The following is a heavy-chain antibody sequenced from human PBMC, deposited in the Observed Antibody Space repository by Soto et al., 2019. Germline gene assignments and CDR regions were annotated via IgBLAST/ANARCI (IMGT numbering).Heavy chain of an antibody. D-gene: IGHD5-18*01. CDR2: IFSNDEK. V-gene: IGHV2-26*01. Sequence: QVTLKESGPVLVKPTETLTLTCTVSGFSLSNARMGVSWIRQPPGKALEWLAHIFSNDEKSYSTSLKSRLTISKDTSKSQVVLTMTNMDPVDTATYYCARITLDTAMPTGGVYFDYWGQGTLVTVSS. CDR3: ARITLDTAMPTGGVYFDY. J-gene: IGHJ4*02. CDR1: GFSLSNARMG.